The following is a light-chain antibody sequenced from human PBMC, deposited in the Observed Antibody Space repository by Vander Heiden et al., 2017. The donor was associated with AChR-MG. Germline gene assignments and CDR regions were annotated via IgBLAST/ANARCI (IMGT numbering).Light chain of an antibody. Sequence: EIVLTQSPATLSLSPGERATLSCRASQSVSSYLAWYQQKPGQAPRHLIYDASNRAPGIPARFSGSGSGTDFTLTISSLEPEDFAVYYCQQRSNWAFGGWTKVEIK. CDR3: QQRSNWA. CDR2: DAS. CDR1: QSVSSY. J-gene: IGKJ4*01. V-gene: IGKV3-11*01.